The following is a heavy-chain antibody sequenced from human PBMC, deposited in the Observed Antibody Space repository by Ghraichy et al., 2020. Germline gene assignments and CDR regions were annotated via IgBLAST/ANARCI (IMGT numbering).Heavy chain of an antibody. D-gene: IGHD6-19*01. CDR3: AKRIATLQWLVLAY. Sequence: GGSLRLSCAASGFTFSTYWMTWVRQAPGKGLEWVSTISGSGGNIHYADSVKGRFTISRDSSKDTLYLQMNSLRAEDTAVYYCAKRIATLQWLVLAYWGQGTLVTVSS. CDR2: ISGSGGNI. J-gene: IGHJ4*02. CDR1: GFTFSTYW. V-gene: IGHV3-23*01.